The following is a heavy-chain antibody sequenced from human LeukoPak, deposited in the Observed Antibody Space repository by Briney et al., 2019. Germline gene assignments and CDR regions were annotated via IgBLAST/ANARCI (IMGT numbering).Heavy chain of an antibody. V-gene: IGHV1-3*01. D-gene: IGHD5-18*01. J-gene: IGHJ3*02. Sequence: ASVKVSCKASGYTFTSYAMHWVRQAPGQRLEWIGWINAGNGNTKYSQKFQGRVTITRDTSASTAYMELSSLRSEDTAVYYCARVRGYSYAHGAFDIWGQGTMVTVSS. CDR2: INAGNGNT. CDR3: ARVRGYSYAHGAFDI. CDR1: GYTFTSYA.